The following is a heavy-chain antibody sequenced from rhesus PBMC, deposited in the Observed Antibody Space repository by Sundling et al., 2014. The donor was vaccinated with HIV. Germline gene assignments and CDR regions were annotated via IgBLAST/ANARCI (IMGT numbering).Heavy chain of an antibody. CDR2: IYGSGSST. Sequence: QLQLQESGPGLVKPSETLSVTCAVSGGSISSNYWSWIRQAPGKGLEWIGYIYGSGSSTNYNPSLKSRVTLSVDTSKNQLSLKLSSMTAADTAVYYCARDYGVIIPTGLDSWG. CDR3: ARDYGVIIPTGLDS. CDR1: GGSISSNY. J-gene: IGHJ6*01. V-gene: IGHV4-169*02. D-gene: IGHD3-22*01.